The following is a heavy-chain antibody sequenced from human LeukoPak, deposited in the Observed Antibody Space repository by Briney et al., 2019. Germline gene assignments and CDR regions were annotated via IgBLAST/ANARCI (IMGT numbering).Heavy chain of an antibody. J-gene: IGHJ4*02. D-gene: IGHD6-19*01. CDR1: GFTFRTYA. CDR3: AKEGIAVASFDY. V-gene: IGHV3-23*01. Sequence: PGGSLRLSCAASGFTFRTYAMSWVRQGPGKGLEWVSAISGGGGSTFYADSVRGRFTISRDDSKSPLFLQMNSLRAEDTAVYYCAKEGIAVASFDYWGQGILVTVSS. CDR2: ISGGGGST.